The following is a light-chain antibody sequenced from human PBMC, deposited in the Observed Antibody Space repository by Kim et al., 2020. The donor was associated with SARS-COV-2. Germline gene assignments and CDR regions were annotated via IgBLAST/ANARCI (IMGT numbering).Light chain of an antibody. V-gene: IGKV1-17*01. CDR2: GAS. J-gene: IGKJ5*01. CDR1: QDIRND. Sequence: ASVRDRVTITCRASQDIRNDLGWYQQNPGRATKRLIYGASSLQSGVPSRFSGSGSGTGFTLTISSVQPEDFATYFCLQHSTYPITFGQRTRLEIK. CDR3: LQHSTYPIT.